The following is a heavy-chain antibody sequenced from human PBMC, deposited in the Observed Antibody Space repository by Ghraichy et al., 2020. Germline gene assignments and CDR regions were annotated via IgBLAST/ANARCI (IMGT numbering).Heavy chain of an antibody. J-gene: IGHJ4*02. Sequence: GESLNISCAASGFTFSSYWMHWVRQAPGKGLVWVSRINSDGSSTTYADSVKGRFTISRDNAKNTLYLQMNSLRAEDTAVYFCATVGRKWERDYWGQGTLVTVSS. CDR2: INSDGSST. CDR3: ATVGRKWERDY. V-gene: IGHV3-74*03. CDR1: GFTFSSYW. D-gene: IGHD1-26*01.